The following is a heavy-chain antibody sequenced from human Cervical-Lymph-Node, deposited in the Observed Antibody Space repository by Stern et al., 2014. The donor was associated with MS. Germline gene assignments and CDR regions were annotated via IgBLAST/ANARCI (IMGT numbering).Heavy chain of an antibody. V-gene: IGHV4-38-2*02. CDR3: AREEQQLVHGNWFDP. CDR2: IYHSGST. D-gene: IGHD6-13*01. J-gene: IGHJ5*02. CDR1: SYSISSGYY. Sequence: QVQLQESGPGLVKPSETLSLTCTVSSYSISSGYYWGWIRQPPGKGLEWIGTIYHSGSTYYNPSLKSRVTLSVDTSKNQFSLKLIAVTAADTAMYYCAREEQQLVHGNWFDPWGQGTLVTVSS.